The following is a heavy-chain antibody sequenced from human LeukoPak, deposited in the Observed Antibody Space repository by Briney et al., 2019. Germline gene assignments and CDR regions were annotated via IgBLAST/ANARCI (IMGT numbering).Heavy chain of an antibody. J-gene: IGHJ4*02. Sequence: PGGSLRLSCAASGFTFSTYWMHWVRQAPGKGLLWVSRINSDGSSTSYADSVKGRFTISRDNAKNTLYLQMNGLRVEDTAVYYCARGFITFGGVIVGYWGQGTLVTVSS. CDR1: GFTFSTYW. CDR2: INSDGSST. D-gene: IGHD3-16*02. V-gene: IGHV3-74*01. CDR3: ARGFITFGGVIVGY.